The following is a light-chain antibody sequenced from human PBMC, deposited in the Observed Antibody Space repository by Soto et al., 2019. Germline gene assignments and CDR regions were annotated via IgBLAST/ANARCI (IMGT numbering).Light chain of an antibody. J-gene: IGKJ5*01. V-gene: IGKV1-33*01. Sequence: DIQMTQSPSSPSASIGDRVTITFQASQNITNNLSRYQQKPGKAPNLLIYHASKLAKGVTSRFSGSGSGTDFSFIITSLQREDLATYYCQQYYGLPPLTFGQGTRLEI. CDR1: QNITNN. CDR3: QQYYGLPPLT. CDR2: HAS.